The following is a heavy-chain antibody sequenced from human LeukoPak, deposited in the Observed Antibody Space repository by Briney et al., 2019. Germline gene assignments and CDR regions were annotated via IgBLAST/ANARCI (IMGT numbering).Heavy chain of an antibody. CDR1: GGSFSGYY. V-gene: IGHV4-34*01. J-gene: IGHJ6*03. CDR3: ARARRMAARYYFYMDV. CDR2: INHSGST. Sequence: AEPLSLPCAVYGGSFSGYYWRWIRQPPGKGLEGIGEINHSGSTNYNPSLKSPVNIPLDKSKNQFFLKLSSVPAADTAVYYFARARRMAARYYFYMDVWGKGTTVSVSS. D-gene: IGHD6-6*01.